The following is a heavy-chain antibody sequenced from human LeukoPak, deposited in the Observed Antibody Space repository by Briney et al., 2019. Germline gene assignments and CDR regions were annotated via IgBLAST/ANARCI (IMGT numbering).Heavy chain of an antibody. CDR3: ARAKQWLRRYGMDV. CDR2: IYYSGST. CDR1: GGSISSYY. Sequence: PSETLSLTCTVSGGSISSYYWSWIRQPPGKGLEWIGYIYYSGSTNYNPSLKSRVTISVDTSKSQFSLKLSSVTAADTAVYYCARAKQWLRRYGMDVWGQGTTVTVSS. V-gene: IGHV4-59*01. J-gene: IGHJ6*02. D-gene: IGHD5-12*01.